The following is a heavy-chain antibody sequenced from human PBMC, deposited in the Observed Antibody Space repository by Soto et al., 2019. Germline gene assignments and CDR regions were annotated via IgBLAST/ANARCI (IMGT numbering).Heavy chain of an antibody. V-gene: IGHV3-23*01. D-gene: IGHD3-3*01. J-gene: IGHJ6*02. CDR3: AKVDSHYDFWSGYLDV. CDR2: ISGSGGST. Sequence: PGGSLRLSCAASGFTFSSYAMSWVRQAPGKGLEWVSAISGSGGSTYYADSVKGRFTISRDNSKNALYLQMNSLRAEDTAVYYCAKVDSHYDFWSGYLDVWGQGTTVTVSS. CDR1: GFTFSSYA.